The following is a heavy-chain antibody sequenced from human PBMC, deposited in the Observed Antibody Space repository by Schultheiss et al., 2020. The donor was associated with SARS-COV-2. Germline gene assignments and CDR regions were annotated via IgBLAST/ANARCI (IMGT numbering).Heavy chain of an antibody. CDR1: GGSISSYY. CDR2: INHSGST. V-gene: IGHV4-34*01. Sequence: SETLSLTFTVSGGSISSYYWSWIRQPPGKGLEWIGEINHSGSTNYNPSLKSRVTISVDTSKNQFSLKLSSVTAADTAVYYCARGRYYDSSGYPPTYYYYGMDVWGQGTTVTVSS. J-gene: IGHJ6*02. CDR3: ARGRYYDSSGYPPTYYYYGMDV. D-gene: IGHD3-22*01.